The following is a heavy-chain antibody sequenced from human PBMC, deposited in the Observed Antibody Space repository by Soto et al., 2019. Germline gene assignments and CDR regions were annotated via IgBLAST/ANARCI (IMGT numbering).Heavy chain of an antibody. CDR2: IDWDDDK. D-gene: IGHD3-10*01. CDR3: ARTPYYYGSGSYYNEYYFDY. V-gene: IGHV2-70*01. CDR1: GFSLSTSGMC. Sequence: SGPTLVNPTQTLTLTCTFSGFSLSTSGMCVSWIRQPPGKALEWLALIDWDDDKYYSTSLKTRLTISKDTSKNQVVLTMTKMDPVDTAKYYCARTPYYYGSGSYYNEYYFDYWGQGTLVTVSS. J-gene: IGHJ4*02.